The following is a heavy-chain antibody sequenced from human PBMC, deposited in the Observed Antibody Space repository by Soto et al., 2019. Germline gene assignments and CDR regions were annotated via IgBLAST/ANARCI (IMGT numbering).Heavy chain of an antibody. CDR2: INPNTGAT. CDR3: ARGKFYDSTGYYLDY. V-gene: IGHV1-2*04. Sequence: VQLVQSGAEVKNPGASVKVSCKASGFAFTGNYIHWVRQAPGQGLEWMGWINPNTGATNYAQKFQGWVIMTRDTSISTAYMELGRLKSDGTAVYYCARGKFYDSTGYYLDYWGQGTLVTVSS. CDR1: GFAFTGNY. J-gene: IGHJ4*02. D-gene: IGHD3-22*01.